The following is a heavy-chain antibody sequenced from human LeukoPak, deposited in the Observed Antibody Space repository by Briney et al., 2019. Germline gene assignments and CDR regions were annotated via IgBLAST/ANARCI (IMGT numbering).Heavy chain of an antibody. J-gene: IGHJ4*02. CDR2: INGDGSIT. V-gene: IGHV3-74*03. Sequence: GGSLRLSCAAAGFTFSNYWIHWVRPAPGKGLVWVSRINGDGSITMYADSVKGRFTISRDNAKNTLYLQMNSLRAEDTAIYYCARSPYCSSTRCYREFDYWGQGALVTVSS. CDR3: ARSPYCSSTRCYREFDY. D-gene: IGHD2-2*01. CDR1: GFTFSNYW.